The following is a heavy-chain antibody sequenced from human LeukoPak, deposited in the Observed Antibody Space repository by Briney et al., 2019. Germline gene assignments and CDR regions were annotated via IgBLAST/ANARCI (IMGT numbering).Heavy chain of an antibody. V-gene: IGHV3-23*01. Sequence: PGGSLRLSCTASGFTFSSYAMNWVRQAPGKGLEWVSAISGSGGSTYYADSVKGRFTISRDNSKNTLFLQMNSLRAEDTAVYYCASVSSTSDYWGQGTRVTVSS. D-gene: IGHD2-2*01. J-gene: IGHJ4*02. CDR1: GFTFSSYA. CDR3: ASVSSTSDY. CDR2: ISGSGGST.